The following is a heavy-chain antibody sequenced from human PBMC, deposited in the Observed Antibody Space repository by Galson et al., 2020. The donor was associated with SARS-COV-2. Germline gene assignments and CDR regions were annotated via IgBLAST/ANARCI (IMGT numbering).Heavy chain of an antibody. CDR2: ISSSSGTI. CDR1: GFTFSSYT. Sequence: GGYLRLSCAASGFTFSSYTMTWVRQAPGKGLEWLSYISSSSGTIHYTDSVKGRFTISRDNTKNSLYLQMNSLRAEDTAIYFCARVAFDYTGDSEDTGGSYYFHSWGRGTLVTVSS. D-gene: IGHD2-8*02. V-gene: IGHV3-48*04. CDR3: ARVAFDYTGDSEDTGGSYYFHS. J-gene: IGHJ4*01.